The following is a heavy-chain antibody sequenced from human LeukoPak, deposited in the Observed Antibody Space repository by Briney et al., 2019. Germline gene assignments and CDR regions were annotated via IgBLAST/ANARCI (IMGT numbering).Heavy chain of an antibody. CDR3: AKDQGYCSGGSCYLFDY. J-gene: IGHJ4*02. V-gene: IGHV3-53*01. D-gene: IGHD2-15*01. CDR1: GFTVSSTY. CDR2: IYSGGNI. Sequence: GGSLRLSCAASGFTVSSTYMSWVRQAPGKGLEWVSVIYSGGNIYYIDSVKGRFTISRDTSKNTLYLQMNSLRAEDTAVYYCAKDQGYCSGGSCYLFDYWGQGTLVTVSS.